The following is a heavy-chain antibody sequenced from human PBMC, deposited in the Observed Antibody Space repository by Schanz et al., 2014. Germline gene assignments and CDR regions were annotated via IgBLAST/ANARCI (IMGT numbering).Heavy chain of an antibody. CDR2: ISGSGGTT. CDR1: GFTFNSYA. D-gene: IGHD4-17*01. V-gene: IGHV3-23*01. Sequence: EVQLLESGGGLVQPGGSLRLSCAASGFTFNSYAMSWVRQAPGRGLEWVSGISGSGGTTHYADSVRGRFTISRDRFQNTLYLRMSSLRAEDTAVYYCARPRFDYGEVDYWGQGTLVTVSS. J-gene: IGHJ4*02. CDR3: ARPRFDYGEVDY.